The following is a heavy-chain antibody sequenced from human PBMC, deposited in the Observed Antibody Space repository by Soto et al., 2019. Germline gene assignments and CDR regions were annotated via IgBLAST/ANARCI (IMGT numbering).Heavy chain of an antibody. D-gene: IGHD3-3*01. CDR1: GGSINSGDYY. Sequence: PSETLSLTCTVSGGSINSGDYYWSWIRQPPGKGLEWIGYIYYSGSTYYNPSLKSRVTISVDTPKNQFSLKLGSVTAADAAVYYCARASKIFGVVVRFDSWGQASLVTLSS. J-gene: IGHJ4*02. CDR2: IYYSGST. CDR3: ARASKIFGVVVRFDS. V-gene: IGHV4-30-4*01.